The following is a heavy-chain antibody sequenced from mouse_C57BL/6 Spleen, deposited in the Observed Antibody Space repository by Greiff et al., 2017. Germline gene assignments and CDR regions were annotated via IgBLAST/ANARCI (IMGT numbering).Heavy chain of an antibody. CDR3: ARGLITGYFDY. Sequence: VQLQESGAELARPGASVKLSCKASGYTFTSYGISWVKQRTGQGLEWIGEIYPRSGNTYYNEEFKGKATLTADKSSSTAYMGLRSLTSEDSAVYFCARGLITGYFDYWGQGTTLTVSS. J-gene: IGHJ2*01. D-gene: IGHD4-1*01. CDR1: GYTFTSYG. V-gene: IGHV1-81*01. CDR2: IYPRSGNT.